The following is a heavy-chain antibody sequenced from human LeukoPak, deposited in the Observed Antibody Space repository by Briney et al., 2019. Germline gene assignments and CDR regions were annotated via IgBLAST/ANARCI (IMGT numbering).Heavy chain of an antibody. J-gene: IGHJ4*02. CDR2: IGGTGDRT. CDR3: AKDPVVYHGGSGWHYFDY. D-gene: IGHD6-19*01. V-gene: IGHV3-23*01. Sequence: GGSLRLSCAASRFTFSTYAMSWVRQAPGRGLEWVSTIGGTGDRTYYADSVKGRFTISRDNSMDTLYLQMNSLEVEDTAIYYCAKDPVVYHGGSGWHYFDYWGQGTLVTVSS. CDR1: RFTFSTYA.